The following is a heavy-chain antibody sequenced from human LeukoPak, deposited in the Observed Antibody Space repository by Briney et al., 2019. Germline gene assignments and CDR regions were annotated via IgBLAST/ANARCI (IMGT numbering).Heavy chain of an antibody. V-gene: IGHV1-2*02. CDR1: GYTFTGYY. CDR2: INPNSGGT. J-gene: IGHJ6*02. D-gene: IGHD2-15*01. CDR3: ARVCGSSCYSYYYYGMDV. Sequence: ASVKVSCKASGYTFTGYYMHWVRQAPGQGLEWMGWINPNSGGTNYAQKFQGRVTMTRDTSISTAYMELSRLRSDDTAVYYCARVCGSSCYSYYYYGMDVWGQGTTVTVSS.